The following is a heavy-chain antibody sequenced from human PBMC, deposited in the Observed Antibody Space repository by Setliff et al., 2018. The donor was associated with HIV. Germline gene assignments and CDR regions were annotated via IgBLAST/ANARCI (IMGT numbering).Heavy chain of an antibody. CDR1: GGSISSYY. CDR2: MFYSGST. V-gene: IGHV4-59*01. J-gene: IGHJ4*02. CDR3: ARSYCSSTSCSYYFDY. D-gene: IGHD2-2*01. Sequence: SETLSLTCTVSGGSISSYYWNWIRQPPGKGLEWIGNMFYSGSTNYNPSLKSRVTMSVDTSNNPFSLKLSSVTAADTAVYHCARSYCSSTSCSYYFDYWGQGTLVTVSS.